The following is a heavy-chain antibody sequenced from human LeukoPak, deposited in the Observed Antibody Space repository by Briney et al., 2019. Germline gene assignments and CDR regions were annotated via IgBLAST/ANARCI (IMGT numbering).Heavy chain of an antibody. Sequence: SVKVSCKASGGTFSSYAISWVRQAPGQGLEWMGRIIPILGIANYAQKFQGRVTITADKSTSTAYMELSSLRSEDTAVYYCARDLGDYVWGSYRYTHFDYWGQGTLVTVSS. CDR1: GGTFSSYA. CDR3: ARDLGDYVWGSYRYTHFDY. V-gene: IGHV1-69*04. CDR2: IIPILGIA. D-gene: IGHD3-16*02. J-gene: IGHJ4*02.